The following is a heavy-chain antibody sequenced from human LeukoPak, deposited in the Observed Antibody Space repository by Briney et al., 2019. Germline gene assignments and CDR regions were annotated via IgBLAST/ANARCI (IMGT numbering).Heavy chain of an antibody. CDR1: EFTVSSNY. CDR3: AKDIYGGAIDY. D-gene: IGHD1-26*01. CDR2: ISWNSGSI. Sequence: GGSLRLSCAASEFTVSSNYMSWVRQAPGKGLEWVSGISWNSGSIGYADSVKGRFTISRDNAKNSLYLQMNSLRAEDTALYYCAKDIYGGAIDYWGQGTLVTVSS. V-gene: IGHV3-9*01. J-gene: IGHJ4*02.